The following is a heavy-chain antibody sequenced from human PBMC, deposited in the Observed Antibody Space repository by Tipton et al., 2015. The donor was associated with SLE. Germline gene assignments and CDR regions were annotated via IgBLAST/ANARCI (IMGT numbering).Heavy chain of an antibody. CDR1: GGSFSGYY. Sequence: TLSLTCAVYGGSFSGYYWSWIRQPPGKGLEWIGYIYYSGSTYYNPSLKSRLTISVDTSKNQFSLKLSSVTAADTAVYYCARGWERGYFDYWGQGTLVTVSS. CDR2: IYYSGST. D-gene: IGHD1-1*01. V-gene: IGHV4-30-4*08. CDR3: ARGWERGYFDY. J-gene: IGHJ4*02.